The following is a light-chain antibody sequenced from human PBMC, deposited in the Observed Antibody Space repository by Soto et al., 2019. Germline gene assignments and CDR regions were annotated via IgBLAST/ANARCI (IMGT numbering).Light chain of an antibody. Sequence: QSVLTQPASVSGSPGQSITISCTGTSSDVGGYNYVSWYQQHPGKAPKFLLYEVSNRPSGVSHRFSGSKSGNTASLTISGRQDEDEADYYCCSYTSSGTLYVFGTGTKLTVL. CDR1: SSDVGGYNY. V-gene: IGLV2-14*01. CDR2: EVS. CDR3: CSYTSSGTLYV. J-gene: IGLJ1*01.